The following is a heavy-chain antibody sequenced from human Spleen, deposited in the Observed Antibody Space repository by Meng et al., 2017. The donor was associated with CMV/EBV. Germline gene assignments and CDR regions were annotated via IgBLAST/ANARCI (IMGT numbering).Heavy chain of an antibody. CDR3: ARDLTLWGSSNKGRIRAGMDV. D-gene: IGHD6-13*01. CDR1: GYTFSSYY. CDR2: IDSTSNYI. V-gene: IGHV3-21*01. J-gene: IGHJ6*02. Sequence: SCKASGYTFSSYYMNWVRQAPGKGLEWVSYIDSTSNYIYYADSVKGRFTISRDNAKKSLNLQMNSLRAEDTAVYYCARDLTLWGSSNKGRIRAGMDVWGQGTTVTVSS.